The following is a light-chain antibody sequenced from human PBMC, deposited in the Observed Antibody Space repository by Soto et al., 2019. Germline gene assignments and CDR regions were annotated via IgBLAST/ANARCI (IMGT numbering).Light chain of an antibody. V-gene: IGLV2-8*01. CDR1: SSDVGTHGY. J-gene: IGLJ3*02. CDR2: DVT. CDR3: MCDAGGNNWV. Sequence: QSVLTQPPSASGSPGQSVTLSCTGTSSDVGTHGYVSWYQQHAGKAPKLMIYDVTKRPSGVPDRFSGSKSANTASLTVSGLQAEDEADYYCMCDAGGNNWVFGGGTKVTVL.